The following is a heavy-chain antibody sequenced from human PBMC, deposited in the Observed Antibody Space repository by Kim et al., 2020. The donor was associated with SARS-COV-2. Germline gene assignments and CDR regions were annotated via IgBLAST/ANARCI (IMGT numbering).Heavy chain of an antibody. V-gene: IGHV1-69*13. D-gene: IGHD6-19*01. CDR2: IIPIFGTA. CDR1: GGTFSSYA. CDR3: ARGGVLAVAGDAFDI. Sequence: SVKVSCKASGGTFSSYAISWVRHAPGQGLEWMGGIIPIFGTANYAQKFQGRVTITADESTSTAYMELSSLRSEDTAVYYCARGGVLAVAGDAFDIWGQGTMVTVSS. J-gene: IGHJ3*02.